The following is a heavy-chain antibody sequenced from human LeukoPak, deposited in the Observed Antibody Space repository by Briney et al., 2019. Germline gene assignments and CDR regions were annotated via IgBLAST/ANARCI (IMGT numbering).Heavy chain of an antibody. Sequence: PSETLSLTCAVYGGSFSGYYWSWIRQPPGKGLEWIGEINHSGSTNYNPSLKSRVTISVDTSKNQFSLKLSAVTAADTAVYYYARYIVVVPAAPCFDYWGQGTLVTVSS. CDR3: ARYIVVVPAAPCFDY. CDR1: GGSFSGYY. V-gene: IGHV4-34*01. J-gene: IGHJ4*02. D-gene: IGHD2-2*01. CDR2: INHSGST.